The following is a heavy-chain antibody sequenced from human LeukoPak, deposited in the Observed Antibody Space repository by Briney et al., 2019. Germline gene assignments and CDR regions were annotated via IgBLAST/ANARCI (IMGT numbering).Heavy chain of an antibody. Sequence: GGSLRLSCAASGFTFDDYAMHWVRQAPGKGLEWVSLISGDGGSTYCADSVKGRFTVSRDSSKNTLHLQMNSLRAEDTAVYYCARDIELSCWGQGTLVTVSS. CDR2: ISGDGGST. CDR3: ARDIELSC. J-gene: IGHJ4*02. D-gene: IGHD1-26*01. CDR1: GFTFDDYA. V-gene: IGHV3-43*02.